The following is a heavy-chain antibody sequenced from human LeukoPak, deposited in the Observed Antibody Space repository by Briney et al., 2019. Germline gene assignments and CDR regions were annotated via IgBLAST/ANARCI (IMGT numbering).Heavy chain of an antibody. CDR1: GGTFSSYA. J-gene: IGHJ5*02. CDR2: IIPIFGTA. CDR3: ARWREYCSSTSCYTKNLWFDP. D-gene: IGHD2-2*02. Sequence: SVKVSCKASGGTFSSYAISWVRQAPGQGLEWMGGIIPIFGTANYAQKFQGRVTITTDESTSAAYMELSSLRSEDTAVYYCARWREYCSSTSCYTKNLWFDPWGQGTLVTVSS. V-gene: IGHV1-69*05.